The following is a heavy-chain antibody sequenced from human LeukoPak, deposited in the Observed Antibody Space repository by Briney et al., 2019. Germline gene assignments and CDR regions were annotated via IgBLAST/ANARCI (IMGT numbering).Heavy chain of an antibody. Sequence: SETLSLTCAVYGGSFSGYYWSWIRQPPGKGLEWIGEINHSGSTNYNPSLKSRVTISVDTSKNQFSLKLSSVTAADTAVYYCARDGPTMPEGFDYWGQGTLVTVSS. J-gene: IGHJ4*02. CDR1: GGSFSGYY. D-gene: IGHD2-2*01. V-gene: IGHV4-34*01. CDR3: ARDGPTMPEGFDY. CDR2: INHSGST.